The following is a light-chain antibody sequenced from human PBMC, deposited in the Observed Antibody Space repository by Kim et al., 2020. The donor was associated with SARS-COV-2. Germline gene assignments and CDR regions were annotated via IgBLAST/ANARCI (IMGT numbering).Light chain of an antibody. V-gene: IGKV1-39*01. CDR1: QSISSF. Sequence: SVGDRVTITCRASQSISSFLNWYQQKPGKAPKLLIYAASSLQSGVPSRFSGSGSGTDFTLTISSLQPEDFATYYCQQSYSTPPWTFGQGTKVDIK. CDR3: QQSYSTPPWT. CDR2: AAS. J-gene: IGKJ1*01.